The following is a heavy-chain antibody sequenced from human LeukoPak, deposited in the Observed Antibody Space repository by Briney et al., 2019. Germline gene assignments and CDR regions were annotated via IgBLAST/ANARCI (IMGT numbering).Heavy chain of an antibody. V-gene: IGHV3-23*01. D-gene: IGHD4-23*01. Sequence: GLSLGLSCAASGFTFSSYAMSWVRQAPGKGLEWVSAISCSGGSTYYADSVKGRFTISRDNSKNTLYLQMNSLRAEDAAVYYCAKDRAVVTLVKFDYWGQGTLVTVAS. CDR2: ISCSGGST. CDR1: GFTFSSYA. CDR3: AKDRAVVTLVKFDY. J-gene: IGHJ4*02.